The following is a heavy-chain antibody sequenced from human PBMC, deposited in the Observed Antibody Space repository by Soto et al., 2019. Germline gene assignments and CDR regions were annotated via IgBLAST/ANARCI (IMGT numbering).Heavy chain of an antibody. J-gene: IGHJ2*01. Sequence: EVQLVESGGGLVQPGRSLRLSCAASGFTFDDYARHWVGQPPGKGREWVSGITWNSGIIGYADSVKGRFTISRDNAKNSLYLQMNSLRPEDTALYYCAKDQGYSTSYYGYVDLWGRGTLVTVSS. CDR2: ITWNSGII. CDR1: GFTFDDYA. V-gene: IGHV3-9*01. D-gene: IGHD6-13*01. CDR3: AKDQGYSTSYYGYVDL.